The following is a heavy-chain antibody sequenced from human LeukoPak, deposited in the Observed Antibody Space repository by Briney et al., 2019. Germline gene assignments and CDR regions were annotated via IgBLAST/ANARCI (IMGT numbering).Heavy chain of an antibody. V-gene: IGHV4-39*01. Sequence: KSSETLSLTCTVSGGSISSSSYYWGWIRQPPGKGLEWIGSIYYSGSTYYNPSLKSRVTISVDTSKNQFSLKLSSVTAADTAVYYCARRAPPDYYDSSGYYFHLGDYWGQGTLVTVSS. CDR2: IYYSGST. D-gene: IGHD3-22*01. CDR3: ARRAPPDYYDSSGYYFHLGDY. J-gene: IGHJ4*02. CDR1: GGSISSSSYY.